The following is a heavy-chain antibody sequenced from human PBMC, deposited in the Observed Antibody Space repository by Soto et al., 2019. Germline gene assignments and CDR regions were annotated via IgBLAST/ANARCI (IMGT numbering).Heavy chain of an antibody. CDR2: IYGGGST. CDR3: ARGGWGSDLDF. V-gene: IGHV3-53*01. J-gene: IGHJ4*02. Sequence: GGSLRLSCVASGFIVGTNYMSWVRQAPGKGLEWVSVIYGGGSTYHADSVKGRLTISRDNSKNTLYLQMNSLRVEDTAVYYCARGGWGSDLDFWGQGTLVTVSS. D-gene: IGHD1-26*01. CDR1: GFIVGTNY.